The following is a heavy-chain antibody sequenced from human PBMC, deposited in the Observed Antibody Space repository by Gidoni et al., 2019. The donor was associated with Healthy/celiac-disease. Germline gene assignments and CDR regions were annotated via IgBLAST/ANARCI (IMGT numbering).Heavy chain of an antibody. D-gene: IGHD6-19*01. CDR1: GGAISSGGYY. Sequence: VQLQESGPGLVKPSQNLSLTCTFPGGAISSGGYYWSWIRHHPGKGLEWIGYIYYSGSTYYNPSLKSRVTISVDTSKNQFSLKLSSVTAADTAVYYCARTSLITTQWLRRRGWFDPWGQGTLVTVSS. CDR3: ARTSLITTQWLRRRGWFDP. CDR2: IYYSGST. V-gene: IGHV4-31*03. J-gene: IGHJ5*02.